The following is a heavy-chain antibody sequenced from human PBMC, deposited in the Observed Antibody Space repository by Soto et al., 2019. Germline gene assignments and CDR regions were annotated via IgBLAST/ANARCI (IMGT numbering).Heavy chain of an antibody. D-gene: IGHD3-10*01. CDR1: GYSFTSYW. CDR2: IYPGDSDT. CDR3: ARPGYYYGSGSYYSPDY. Sequence: XESLKICCKGSGYSFTSYWIGWVRQMPGKGLEWMGIIYPGDSDTRYSPSFQGQVTISADKSISTAYLQWSSLKASDTAMYYCARPGYYYGSGSYYSPDYWGQGTLVTVSS. V-gene: IGHV5-51*01. J-gene: IGHJ4*02.